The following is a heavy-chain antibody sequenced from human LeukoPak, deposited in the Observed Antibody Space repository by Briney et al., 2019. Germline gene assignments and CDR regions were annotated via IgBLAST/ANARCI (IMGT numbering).Heavy chain of an antibody. Sequence: PGGSLRLSCSASGFPFIRYAMHWVRQAPGKGLEYVSAISSNGGSTYYADSVKGRFTISRDNSKNTLYLQMSSLRAEDMAVYYCVNTREYSGYLYDRWGQGTLVTVSS. J-gene: IGHJ4*02. CDR3: VNTREYSGYLYDR. D-gene: IGHD5-12*01. V-gene: IGHV3-64D*06. CDR2: ISSNGGST. CDR1: GFPFIRYA.